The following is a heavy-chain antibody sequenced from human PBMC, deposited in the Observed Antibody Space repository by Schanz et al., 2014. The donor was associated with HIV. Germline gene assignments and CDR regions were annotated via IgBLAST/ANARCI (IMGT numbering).Heavy chain of an antibody. Sequence: QVQLVESGGGVVQPGTSLRLSCAASGFPFSGFGIHWVRQAPGKGLEWVSVISGSGGSTYYADSVKGRFTISRDNSKNPLYLQMNSLRPDDTGVYYCAKDQTSFGSSFFDYWGQGTLVTVSS. D-gene: IGHD6-6*01. V-gene: IGHV3-NL1*01. CDR2: ISGSGGST. J-gene: IGHJ4*02. CDR3: AKDQTSFGSSFFDY. CDR1: GFPFSGFG.